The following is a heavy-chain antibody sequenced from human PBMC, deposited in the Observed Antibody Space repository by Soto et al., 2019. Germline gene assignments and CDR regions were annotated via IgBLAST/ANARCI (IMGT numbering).Heavy chain of an antibody. V-gene: IGHV3-72*01. Sequence: EVQLVESGGGLVQPGGSLRLSCAASGFTFSDHYMDWVRQAPGKGLEWVARSRNKANSYSTEYAAPVKGRVTISRDDSKNSVYMQMNSLKTADTAVYYCARGIAVAPGAFDIWGQGTMVTVSS. CDR1: GFTFSDHY. D-gene: IGHD6-19*01. J-gene: IGHJ3*02. CDR3: ARGIAVAPGAFDI. CDR2: SRNKANSYST.